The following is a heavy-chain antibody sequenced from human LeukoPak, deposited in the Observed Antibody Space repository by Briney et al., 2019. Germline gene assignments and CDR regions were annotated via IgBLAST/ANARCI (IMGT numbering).Heavy chain of an antibody. V-gene: IGHV3-7*01. D-gene: IGHD6-13*01. CDR1: GFTFTNYG. CDR3: AKILGQQFVDY. CDR2: VKQDGSEK. J-gene: IGHJ4*02. Sequence: PGGSLRLSCAASGFTFTNYGMHWVRQAPGKGLEWVSNVKQDGSEKYYVDSVKGRFTISRDNAKNSLYLQMNSLRAEDTAVYYCAKILGQQFVDYWGQGTLVTVSS.